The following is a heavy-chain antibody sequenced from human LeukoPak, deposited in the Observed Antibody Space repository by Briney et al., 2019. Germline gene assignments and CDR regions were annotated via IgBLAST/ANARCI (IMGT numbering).Heavy chain of an antibody. CDR2: IIPILGIA. CDR3: AREVAEDYGDYENYFDY. D-gene: IGHD4-17*01. J-gene: IGHJ4*02. Sequence: SVKVSCKASGGTFSSYTISWVRQAPGQGLEWMGRIIPILGIANYAQKFQGRVTITADKSTSTAYIELSSLRSEDTAVYYCAREVAEDYGDYENYFDYWGQGTLVTVSS. V-gene: IGHV1-69*04. CDR1: GGTFSSYT.